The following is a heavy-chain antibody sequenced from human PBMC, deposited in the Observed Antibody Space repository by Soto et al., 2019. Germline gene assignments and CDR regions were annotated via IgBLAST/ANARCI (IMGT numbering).Heavy chain of an antibody. J-gene: IGHJ4*02. Sequence: QVQLVQSGAEVKKPGASVKVSCKASGYTFTSYAMHWVRQAPGQRLEWMGWINAGNGNTKYSQKFQGRVTITRDTSASTAYMELSRLRSEDTAVYYCAVSCGGDSSFDYWGQGTLVTVSS. CDR2: INAGNGNT. V-gene: IGHV1-3*01. D-gene: IGHD2-21*02. CDR1: GYTFTSYA. CDR3: AVSCGGDSSFDY.